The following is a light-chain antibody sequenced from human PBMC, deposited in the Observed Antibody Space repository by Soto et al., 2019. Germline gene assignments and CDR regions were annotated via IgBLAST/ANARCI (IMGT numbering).Light chain of an antibody. CDR1: QGIRSY. CDR2: GAS. CDR3: QQLNTFPPFFT. Sequence: DIPLTQSPSSLSASVGDRVTITCRASQGIRSYLAWYQQRPGKAPELLIYGASTLRPGGASRFSGSGSGTEFTLTISSLQPEDFATYFCQQLNTFPPFFTFGPGTKVDIK. V-gene: IGKV1-9*01. J-gene: IGKJ3*01.